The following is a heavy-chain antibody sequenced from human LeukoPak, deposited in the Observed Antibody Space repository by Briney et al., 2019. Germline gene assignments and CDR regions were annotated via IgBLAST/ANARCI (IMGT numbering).Heavy chain of an antibody. Sequence: ASVKVSCKASGYTFTGYYMHWVRQAPGQGLEWMGWINPNSGGTNYAQKLQGRVTMTRDTSISTAYMELSRLRSDDTAVYYCASTGLRLGELSHWGQGTLVTVSS. CDR2: INPNSGGT. CDR3: ASTGLRLGELSH. D-gene: IGHD3-16*02. J-gene: IGHJ4*02. V-gene: IGHV1-2*02. CDR1: GYTFTGYY.